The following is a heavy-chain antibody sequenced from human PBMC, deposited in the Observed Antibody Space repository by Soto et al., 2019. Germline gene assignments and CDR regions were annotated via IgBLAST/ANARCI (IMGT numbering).Heavy chain of an antibody. Sequence: VPLVESGGNLVQPGGSLRLSCAASGFTFSSYWIHWVRQPPGKGLLWVSRINTDGSTTNYADSVKGRFTISRDNAKNTLYLQMNSLRAEDTAVYYCARGASGNYYLDYWGQGALVTISS. CDR3: ARGASGNYYLDY. CDR1: GFTFSSYW. V-gene: IGHV3-74*01. D-gene: IGHD3-10*01. J-gene: IGHJ4*02. CDR2: INTDGSTT.